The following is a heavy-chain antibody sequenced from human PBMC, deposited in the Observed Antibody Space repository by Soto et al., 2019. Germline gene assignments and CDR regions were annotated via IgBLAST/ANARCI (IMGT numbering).Heavy chain of an antibody. CDR3: ARAYGDLDV. CDR1: GYTFSSYD. V-gene: IGHV1-8*01. Sequence: QVQLVQSGAEVKKPGASVKVSCKASGYTFSSYDINWVRQATGQGLEWMGWMKPQSGYTGYAQKFQGRVTMTRDTSISTAYMEVSSLRSEDTAIYYCARAYGDLDVWGQGTTVTVSS. CDR2: MKPQSGYT. J-gene: IGHJ6*02. D-gene: IGHD2-21*01.